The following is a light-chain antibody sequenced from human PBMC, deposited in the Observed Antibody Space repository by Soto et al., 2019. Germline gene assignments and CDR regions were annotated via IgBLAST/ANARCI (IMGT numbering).Light chain of an antibody. J-gene: IGKJ1*01. CDR1: QSVSSSY. Sequence: EIVLTQSPGTLSLSPGERVTLSCRASQSVSSSYLAWYQQKPGQAPRLLIYGASSRATGIPDRFSGSVSGTDFTLTISRLEPADFAVYYCQQYGRSRWTFGQGTKVAIK. CDR3: QQYGRSRWT. CDR2: GAS. V-gene: IGKV3-20*01.